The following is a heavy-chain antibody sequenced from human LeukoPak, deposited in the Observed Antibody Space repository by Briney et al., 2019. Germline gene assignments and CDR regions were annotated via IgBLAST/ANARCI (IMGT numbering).Heavy chain of an antibody. J-gene: IGHJ4*02. Sequence: GGSLRLSCAASGFSFSTYSMIWVRQAPGKGLEWVSSVSGTSEYIYYADSVRGRFTISRDNAKNTVYLQMNSLRAENTAVYYCARWYSSGWYSDYWGQGTLVTVSS. CDR1: GFSFSTYS. V-gene: IGHV3-21*06. CDR2: VSGTSEYI. D-gene: IGHD6-19*01. CDR3: ARWYSSGWYSDY.